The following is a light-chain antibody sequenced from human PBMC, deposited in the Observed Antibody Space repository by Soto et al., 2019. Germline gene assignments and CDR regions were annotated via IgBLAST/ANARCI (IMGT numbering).Light chain of an antibody. CDR1: HTVSGSY. V-gene: IGKV3-20*01. CDR2: GAS. Sequence: NVLSQSPGTLSLSPGERATLSCRASHTVSGSYVAWYQQKPGQTPRLLIYGASSRATGIPDRFSGSGSGTDFTLTISRLEPVDFAVYHCQKYGDSPLTFGGGTKVDIK. CDR3: QKYGDSPLT. J-gene: IGKJ4*01.